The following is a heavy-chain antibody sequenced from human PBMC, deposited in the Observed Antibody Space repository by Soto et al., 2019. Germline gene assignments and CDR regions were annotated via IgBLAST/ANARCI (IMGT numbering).Heavy chain of an antibody. V-gene: IGHV4-31*03. CDR2: INNSGST. CDR3: ARGYYYGMDV. CDR1: GGSISSGGYY. Sequence: QVQLQESGPGLVKPSQTLSRTCTVSGGSISSGGYYWSWIRQYPGKGLEWIGYINNSGSTYSNPSLKSRVTISVDTSKNQFSLRLSSVTAADTAVYYCARGYYYGMDVWGQGTTVTVSS. J-gene: IGHJ6*02.